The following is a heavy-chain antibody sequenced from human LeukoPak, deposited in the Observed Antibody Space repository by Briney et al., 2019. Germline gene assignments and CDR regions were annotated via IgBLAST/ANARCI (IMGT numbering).Heavy chain of an antibody. J-gene: IGHJ6*02. V-gene: IGHV1-8*01. CDR3: ARGITVAGYYYYGMDV. CDR1: GYTFTSYD. D-gene: IGHD6-19*01. Sequence: ASVKVSCKASGYTFTSYDINWLRQATGQGLEWMGWMNPNSGNTGYAQKFQGRVTMTRNTSISTAYMELSSLRSEDTAVYYCARGITVAGYYYYGMDVCGQGTTVTVSS. CDR2: MNPNSGNT.